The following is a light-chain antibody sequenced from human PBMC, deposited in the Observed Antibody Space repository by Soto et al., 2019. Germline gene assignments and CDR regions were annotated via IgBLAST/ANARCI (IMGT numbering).Light chain of an antibody. V-gene: IGKV3-15*01. CDR2: GAS. CDR1: QSVSSN. J-gene: IGKJ4*01. Sequence: EIVMTQSPATLSVSPGERATLSCRASQSVSSNLAWYQQKPGQAPRLLIYGASTRATGIPARFSGSGSGTEFTLTISSLQSEDFAVYYCQQYNNWLALTVGGGTKVAIK. CDR3: QQYNNWLALT.